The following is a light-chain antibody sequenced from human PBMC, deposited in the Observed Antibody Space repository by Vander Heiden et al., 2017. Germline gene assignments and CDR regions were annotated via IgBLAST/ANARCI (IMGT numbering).Light chain of an antibody. CDR2: GAS. CDR3: QQYHDWPLT. CDR1: QSVNNN. Sequence: IVLTQSRATLSLSPGERATTSGRARQSVNNNLAWHQQKPGQAPRVLIYGASTRATGIPARFSGSGSGTEFTLTISGLQSEDFALYFCQQYHDWPLTFGGGTKVEIK. J-gene: IGKJ4*01. V-gene: IGKV3-15*01.